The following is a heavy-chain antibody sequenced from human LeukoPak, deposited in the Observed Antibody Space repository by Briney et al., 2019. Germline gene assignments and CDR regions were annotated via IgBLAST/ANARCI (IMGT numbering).Heavy chain of an antibody. CDR3: ARRFTMVRGTRRDGFDI. J-gene: IGHJ3*02. D-gene: IGHD3-10*01. CDR1: GSSISSYY. V-gene: IGHV4-4*07. Sequence: PSETLSLTCTVSGSSISSYYWSWIRQPAGKGLEWIGRIYTSGSTNYNPSLKSRVTISVDTSKNQFSLKLTSVTAADTAVYYCARRFTMVRGTRRDGFDIWGQGTMVTVSS. CDR2: IYTSGST.